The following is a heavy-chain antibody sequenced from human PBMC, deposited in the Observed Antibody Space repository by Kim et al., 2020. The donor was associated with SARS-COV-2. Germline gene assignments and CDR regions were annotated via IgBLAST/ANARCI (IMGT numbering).Heavy chain of an antibody. CDR1: GFTFSDYY. V-gene: IGHV3-11*01. D-gene: IGHD5-18*01. CDR3: ARGGRIQLWLHWYFDL. J-gene: IGHJ2*01. Sequence: GGSLRLSCAASGFTFSDYYMSWIRQAPGKGLEWVSYISSSGSTIYYADSVKGRFTISRDNAKNSLYLQMNSLRAEDTAVYYCARGGRIQLWLHWYFDLWGRGTLVTVSS. CDR2: ISSSGSTI.